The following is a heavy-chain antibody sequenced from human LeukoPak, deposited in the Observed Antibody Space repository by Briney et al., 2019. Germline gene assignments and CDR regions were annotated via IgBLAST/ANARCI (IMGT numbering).Heavy chain of an antibody. CDR2: IDPSSAGT. CDR3: ARRAGAYSHPYDY. D-gene: IGHD4/OR15-4a*01. CDR1: GYTFTSYY. Sequence: ASVKVSCKASGYTFTSYYMHWVRQAPGQGFEWMGIIDPSSAGTSYAQKFRGRVTTTRDTSTSTVYMELSSLRSEDTAVYYCARRAGAYSHPYDYWGQGTLVTVSS. V-gene: IGHV1-46*01. J-gene: IGHJ4*02.